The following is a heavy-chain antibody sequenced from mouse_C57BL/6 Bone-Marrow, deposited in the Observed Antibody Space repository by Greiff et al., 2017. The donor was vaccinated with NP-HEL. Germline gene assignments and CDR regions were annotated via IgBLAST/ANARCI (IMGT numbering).Heavy chain of an antibody. CDR3: ARSHGSSLAWFAY. V-gene: IGHV1-64*01. Sequence: QVQLQQSGAELVKPGASVKLSCKASGYTFTSYWMHWVKQRPGQGLEWIGMIHPSSGSTNYNEKFKSKATLTVDKSSSTAYMQLSSLTSEDSAVYYCARSHGSSLAWFAYWGQGTLVTVSA. CDR2: IHPSSGST. D-gene: IGHD1-1*01. CDR1: GYTFTSYW. J-gene: IGHJ3*01.